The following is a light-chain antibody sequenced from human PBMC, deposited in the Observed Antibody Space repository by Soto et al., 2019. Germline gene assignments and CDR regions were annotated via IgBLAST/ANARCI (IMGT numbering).Light chain of an antibody. Sequence: QSVLTQPPSVSGAPGQRVTLSCTGNTSNLGAGYDVHWYQQLPGAAPKLVIFGNRNRPSGVPERFSGSKSGTSASLAITGLLAEDEADYYCQAYDYSLTASVFGGGTKVTVL. V-gene: IGLV1-40*01. J-gene: IGLJ3*02. CDR1: TSNLGAGYD. CDR3: QAYDYSLTASV. CDR2: GNR.